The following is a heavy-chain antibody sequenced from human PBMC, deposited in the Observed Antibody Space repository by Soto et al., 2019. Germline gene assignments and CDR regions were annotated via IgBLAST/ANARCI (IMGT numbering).Heavy chain of an antibody. J-gene: IGHJ1*01. CDR2: ISYDGSNK. D-gene: IGHD4-17*01. Sequence: QVQLVESGGGVVQPGRSLRLSCAASGFTFSSYGMHWVRQAPGKGLEWVAVISYDGSNKYYADSVKGRFTISRDNSKNTLYLQMNSLRAEDTAVYYCAEDNGYGDYGEYFQHWGQGTLVTVSS. V-gene: IGHV3-30*18. CDR1: GFTFSSYG. CDR3: AEDNGYGDYGEYFQH.